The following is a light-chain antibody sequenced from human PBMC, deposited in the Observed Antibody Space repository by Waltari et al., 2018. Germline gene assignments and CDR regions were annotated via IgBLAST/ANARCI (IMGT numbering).Light chain of an antibody. J-gene: IGLJ2*01. Sequence: QSALTQPASVSGSPGRSITISCTGTSSDIGAYNYLSWYQQHPGKAPKLMIYDVSNRPSGVSNRFSGSKSGNTASLTISGLQADDEADYYCSSYTSTSTPVVFGGGTKLTVL. V-gene: IGLV2-14*03. CDR2: DVS. CDR1: SSDIGAYNY. CDR3: SSYTSTSTPVV.